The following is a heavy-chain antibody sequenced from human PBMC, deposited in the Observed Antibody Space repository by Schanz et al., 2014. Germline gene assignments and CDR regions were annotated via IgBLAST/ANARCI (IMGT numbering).Heavy chain of an antibody. V-gene: IGHV3-11*01. CDR3: ARGSGTFDY. CDR1: GFTFSDYY. Sequence: QVVLMESGGGVVRPGRSVRLSCVASGFTFSDYYMSWIRQAPGKGLECISYISSRGTTIYYADSVKGRFTISRDNSDNTLYLQMNNLRAEDTAVYYCARGSGTFDYWGQGALVTVSS. D-gene: IGHD3-3*01. J-gene: IGHJ4*02. CDR2: ISSRGTTI.